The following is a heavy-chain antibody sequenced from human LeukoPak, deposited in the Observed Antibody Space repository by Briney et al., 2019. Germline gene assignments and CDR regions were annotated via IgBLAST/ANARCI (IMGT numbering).Heavy chain of an antibody. J-gene: IGHJ4*02. CDR3: ARALPDYYYDSSGYYQYYFDY. V-gene: IGHV3-53*01. CDR2: IYSGGST. Sequence: GRSLRLSCAASGFTVSSNYMSWVRQAPGKGLEWVSVIYSGGSTYYADSVKGRFTISRDNSKNTLYLQMNSLRAEDTAVYYCARALPDYYYDSSGYYQYYFDYWGQGTLVTVSS. CDR1: GFTVSSNY. D-gene: IGHD3-22*01.